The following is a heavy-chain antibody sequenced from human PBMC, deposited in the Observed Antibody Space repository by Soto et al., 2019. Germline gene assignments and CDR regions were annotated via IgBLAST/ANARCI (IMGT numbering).Heavy chain of an antibody. J-gene: IGHJ4*02. CDR3: ARHAKVTNFDY. CDR1: GGSTSSSSYY. D-gene: IGHD4-17*01. V-gene: IGHV4-39*01. Sequence: SETLSLTCTVSGGSTSSSSYYWGWIRQPPGKGLEWIGSIYYSGSTYYNPSLKSRVTISVDTSKNQFSLKLSSVTAADTAVYYCARHAKVTNFDYWGQGTLVTVSS. CDR2: IYYSGST.